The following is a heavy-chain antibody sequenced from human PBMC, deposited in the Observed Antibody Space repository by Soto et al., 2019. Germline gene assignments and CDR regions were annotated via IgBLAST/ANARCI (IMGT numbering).Heavy chain of an antibody. CDR3: ARDLVPKSSGFFPFDY. CDR1: GYTFNIYG. D-gene: IGHD3-22*01. V-gene: IGHV1-18*01. CDR2: ISAFNGKT. Sequence: QIQLVQSGAEVKKPGASVKVSCKASGYTFNIYGINWVRQAPGQGLEWMGWISAFNGKTNYAQNVQGRVTMTTDTFTCTAYVELRSLRSDATAVYYCARDLVPKSSGFFPFDYWGHGTLVTVSS. J-gene: IGHJ4*01.